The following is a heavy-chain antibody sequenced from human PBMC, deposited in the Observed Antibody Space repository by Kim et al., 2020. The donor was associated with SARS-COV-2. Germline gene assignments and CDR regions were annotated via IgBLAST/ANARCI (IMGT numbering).Heavy chain of an antibody. D-gene: IGHD2-2*02. J-gene: IGHJ6*02. CDR1: GFTFSSYG. CDR3: ARDPIVVPAAIYYYYYGMDV. V-gene: IGHV3-33*01. CDR2: IWYDGSNK. Sequence: GGSLRLSCAASGFTFSSYGMHWVRQAPGKGLEWVAVIWYDGSNKYYADSVKGRFTISRDNSKNTLYLQMNSLRAEDTAVYYCARDPIVVPAAIYYYYYGMDVWGQGTTVTVSS.